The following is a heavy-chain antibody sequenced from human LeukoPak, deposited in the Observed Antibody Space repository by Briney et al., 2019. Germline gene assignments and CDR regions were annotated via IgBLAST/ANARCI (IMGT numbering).Heavy chain of an antibody. J-gene: IGHJ6*02. CDR2: INPNSGGT. Sequence: ASVKVSCKASGYTFTGYYMHWVRQAPGQGLEWMGWINPNSGGTNSAQKFQGRVTMTRDTSISTAYMELSRLRSDDTAVYYCARVRRFGELSHYYYGMDVWGQGTTVTVSS. CDR1: GYTFTGYY. D-gene: IGHD3-10*01. V-gene: IGHV1-2*02. CDR3: ARVRRFGELSHYYYGMDV.